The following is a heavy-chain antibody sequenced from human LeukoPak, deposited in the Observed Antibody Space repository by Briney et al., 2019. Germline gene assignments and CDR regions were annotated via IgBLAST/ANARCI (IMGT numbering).Heavy chain of an antibody. V-gene: IGHV3-11*01. CDR3: ARVEDGSYSAYYFDY. CDR2: ISSSGSTI. CDR1: GFTFSDYY. D-gene: IGHD1-26*01. Sequence: PGGSLRLSCAASGFTFSDYYMSWIRQAPGKGLEWVSYISSSGSTIYYADSVKGRSTISRDNAKNSLYLQMNSLRAEDTAVYYCARVEDGSYSAYYFDYWGQGTLVTVSS. J-gene: IGHJ4*02.